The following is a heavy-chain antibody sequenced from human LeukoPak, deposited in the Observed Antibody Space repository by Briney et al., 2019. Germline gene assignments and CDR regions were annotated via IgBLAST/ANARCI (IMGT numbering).Heavy chain of an antibody. J-gene: IGHJ3*02. D-gene: IGHD1-26*01. CDR3: ASPVGATTVRAFDI. V-gene: IGHV3-72*01. Sequence: GGSLRLSCVVSGFTSSDHYIDWARQAPGKGLEWVGRTRNEANIYTTKYAASVKGRFTISRDDSKNSLYLQMNSLKTEDTAVYYCASPVGATTVRAFDIWGQGTMVTVSS. CDR2: TRNEANIYTT. CDR1: GFTSSDHY.